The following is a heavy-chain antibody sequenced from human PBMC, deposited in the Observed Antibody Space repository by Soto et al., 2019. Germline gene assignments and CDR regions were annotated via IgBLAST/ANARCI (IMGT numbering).Heavy chain of an antibody. D-gene: IGHD2-21*01. CDR3: ARWVNYMDV. Sequence: QLVESGGALVQPGGSLRLSCAASGFTFGSYSMNWVRQAPGKGLEWVSYISSSSSPISYAVSVKGRLTVSRDNAKNSLYLHMNSLRAEDTAVYYCARWVNYMDVWGKGTTVTVSS. J-gene: IGHJ6*03. CDR1: GFTFGSYS. V-gene: IGHV3-48*01. CDR2: ISSSSSPI.